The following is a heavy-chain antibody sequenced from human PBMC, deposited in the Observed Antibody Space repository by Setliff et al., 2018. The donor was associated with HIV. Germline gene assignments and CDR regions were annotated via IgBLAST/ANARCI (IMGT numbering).Heavy chain of an antibody. J-gene: IGHJ6*02. CDR2: IYSNGGT. Sequence: SETLSLTCTVSGGSISSHYWSLIRQPPGKDLEWIGSIYSNGGTNYNPSFKSRVTISIDTSKNQFSLRLSSVTAADTAVYYCARDKRASFDGLDVWGQGTTVTVSS. CDR1: GGSISSHY. V-gene: IGHV4-59*11. CDR3: ARDKRASFDGLDV.